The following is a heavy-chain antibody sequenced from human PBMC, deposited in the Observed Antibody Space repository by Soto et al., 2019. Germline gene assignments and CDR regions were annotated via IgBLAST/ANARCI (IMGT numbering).Heavy chain of an antibody. CDR1: GYTFTSYG. V-gene: IGHV1-18*01. J-gene: IGHJ5*02. Sequence: QVQLVQSGAEVKKPGASVKVSCKASGYTFTSYGISWVRQAPGQGLEWMGWISAYNGNTNYAQKLQGKVTMTTDTSTSRAYMELSSLRADDTAVYYCATDLAAAGTATPIDNWCDPWGQGTLVTVSS. CDR2: ISAYNGNT. CDR3: ATDLAAAGTATPIDNWCDP. D-gene: IGHD6-13*01.